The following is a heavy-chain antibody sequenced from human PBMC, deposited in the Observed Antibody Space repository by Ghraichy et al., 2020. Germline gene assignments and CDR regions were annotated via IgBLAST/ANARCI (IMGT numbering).Heavy chain of an antibody. Sequence: GSLRLSCAASGFTFSSYAMSWVRQAPGKGLEWVSAISGSGGSTYYADSVKGRFTISRDNSKNTLYLQMNSLRAEDTAVYYCAKDMYYYDSSGHTYGMDVWGQGTTVTVSS. CDR3: AKDMYYYDSSGHTYGMDV. V-gene: IGHV3-23*01. CDR2: ISGSGGST. J-gene: IGHJ6*02. CDR1: GFTFSSYA. D-gene: IGHD3-22*01.